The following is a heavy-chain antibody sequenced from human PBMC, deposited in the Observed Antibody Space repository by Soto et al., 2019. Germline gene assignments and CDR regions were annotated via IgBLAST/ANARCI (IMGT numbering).Heavy chain of an antibody. CDR2: ISAYNGNT. V-gene: IGHV1-18*01. D-gene: IGHD1-26*01. Sequence: ASVKVSCKASGYTFTNFGISWVRQAPGQGLEWMGWISAYNGNTNYAQKFQGRVTMTTDTSTSTAYMELRSLRSDDTAVYYCARVWELLYYFDYWGQGTLVTVSS. CDR3: ARVWELLYYFDY. CDR1: GYTFTNFG. J-gene: IGHJ4*02.